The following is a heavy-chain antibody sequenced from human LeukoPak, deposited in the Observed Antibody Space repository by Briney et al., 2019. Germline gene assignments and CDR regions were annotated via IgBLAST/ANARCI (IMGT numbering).Heavy chain of an antibody. CDR3: ARGRNDNGGMFFDS. Sequence: PSQTRSLTWTVSGGSIRSYYWSWIRQAPGKGLEWIGFISYSGYTSYSPSLKSRVAISVDTSKSQFSLRLSSLTAADTAIYYCARGRNDNGGMFFDSWAQGTLVTVSA. J-gene: IGHJ4*02. CDR1: GGSIRSYY. CDR2: ISYSGYT. D-gene: IGHD4-23*01. V-gene: IGHV4-59*01.